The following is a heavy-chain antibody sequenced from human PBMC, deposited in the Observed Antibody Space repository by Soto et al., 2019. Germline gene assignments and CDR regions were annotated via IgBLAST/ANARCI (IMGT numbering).Heavy chain of an antibody. D-gene: IGHD3-22*01. CDR1: GFTFSSYA. J-gene: IGHJ6*02. Sequence: GGSLRLSCAASGFTFSSYAMSWVRQAPGKGLEWVSAISGSGGSTYYADSVKSRFTISRDNSKNTLYLQMNSLRAEDTAVYYCAKGKGYITMIVVVIIPPPLYGMDVWGQGTTVTVSS. CDR2: ISGSGGST. CDR3: AKGKGYITMIVVVIIPPPLYGMDV. V-gene: IGHV3-23*01.